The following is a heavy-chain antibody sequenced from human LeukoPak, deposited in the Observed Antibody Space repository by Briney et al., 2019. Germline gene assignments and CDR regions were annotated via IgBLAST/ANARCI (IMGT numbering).Heavy chain of an antibody. V-gene: IGHV3-30*18. CDR1: GFTFSAYG. J-gene: IGHJ6*03. D-gene: IGHD4-11*01. Sequence: QPGRSLRLSCVACGFTFSAYGMHWVRQARGKGLEWVAVISDDGSNKYYVDSVKGRFTISRDNSKNTLYLQMNSLRDEDTAVFYCAKDRIYSNYGYYMDVWGKGTTVTVSS. CDR3: AKDRIYSNYGYYMDV. CDR2: ISDDGSNK.